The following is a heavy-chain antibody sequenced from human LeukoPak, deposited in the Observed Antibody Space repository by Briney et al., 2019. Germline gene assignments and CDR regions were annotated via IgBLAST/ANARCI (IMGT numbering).Heavy chain of an antibody. Sequence: GGSLRLSCAASGFTFSSYGMHWVRQAPGKGLEWVAFIRYDGSNKYYADSVKGRFTISRDNSKNTLYLQMNSLRAEDTAVYYCARDGSGVLYYYYYMDVWGKGTTVTVSS. CDR2: IRYDGSNK. CDR3: ARDGSGVLYYYYYMDV. V-gene: IGHV3-30*02. J-gene: IGHJ6*03. D-gene: IGHD1-26*01. CDR1: GFTFSSYG.